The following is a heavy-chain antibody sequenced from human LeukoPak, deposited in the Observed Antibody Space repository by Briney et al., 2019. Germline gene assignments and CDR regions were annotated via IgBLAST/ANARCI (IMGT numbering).Heavy chain of an antibody. CDR3: ARSYSSSWYSSTTDYMDV. CDR1: GFTFSDYY. CDR2: ISSSGSTI. V-gene: IGHV3-11*01. Sequence: GSLRLSCAASGFTFSDYYMSWIRQAPGKGLEWVSYISSSGSTIYYADSVKGRFTISRDNAKNSLYLQMNSLRAEDTAVYYCARSYSSSWYSSTTDYMDVWGKGTTVTISS. J-gene: IGHJ6*03. D-gene: IGHD6-13*01.